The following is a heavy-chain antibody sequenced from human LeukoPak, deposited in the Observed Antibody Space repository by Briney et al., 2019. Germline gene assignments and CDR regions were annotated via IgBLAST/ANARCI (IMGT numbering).Heavy chain of an antibody. CDR2: INGDGRT. J-gene: IGHJ4*02. CDR3: ARESLYYFDC. Sequence: GGSLRLSCAASGFIVSNKYMNWVRQAPGKGLEWVSVINGDGRTFYADSVKGRFTISRDNSQNTVFLQMSSLRPKDTAVYYCARESLYYFDCWGQGTLVTVSS. D-gene: IGHD2/OR15-2a*01. V-gene: IGHV3-66*01. CDR1: GFIVSNKY.